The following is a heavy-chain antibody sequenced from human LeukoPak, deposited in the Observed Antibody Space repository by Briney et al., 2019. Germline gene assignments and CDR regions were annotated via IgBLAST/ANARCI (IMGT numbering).Heavy chain of an antibody. J-gene: IGHJ5*02. CDR1: GGSISSGDYY. CDR3: ARKQRWFDP. Sequence: PSETLSLTCTVSGGSISSGDYYGRWLRQPPGRGLEWVGYIYYSGSTYYNPSLKSRVTISVDTSKNQFSLKLSSVTAADTAVYYCARKQRWFDPWGQGTLVTVSS. CDR2: IYYSGST. V-gene: IGHV4-30-4*01.